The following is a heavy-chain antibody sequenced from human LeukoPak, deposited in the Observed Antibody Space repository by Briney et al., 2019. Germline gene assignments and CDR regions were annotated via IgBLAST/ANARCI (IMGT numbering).Heavy chain of an antibody. V-gene: IGHV3-23*01. Sequence: GGSLRLSCAASGFTFSSYAMSWVRQAPGKGLEWVSAISGSGGSTYYADSVKGRFTISRDNAKNTLFLQMNSLRAEDTAVYYCGRSGDFWSGSGVAYWGQGTLVTVSS. CDR2: ISGSGGST. CDR1: GFTFSSYA. D-gene: IGHD3-3*01. CDR3: GRSGDFWSGSGVAY. J-gene: IGHJ4*02.